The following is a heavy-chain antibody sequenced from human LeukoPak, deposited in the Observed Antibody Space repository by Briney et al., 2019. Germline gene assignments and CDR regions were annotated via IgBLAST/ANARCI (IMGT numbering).Heavy chain of an antibody. Sequence: KPSQTLSLTCSVSGGSISSGDYYWSWIRQPPGKGLEWIGYISSRGRTYYKPSLKSRITVSMDTAKNQFSLRLSSLTAADAAVYYCARRQYGSGLVYWGQGTLVTVSS. V-gene: IGHV4-30-4*01. CDR2: ISSRGRT. D-gene: IGHD3-10*01. CDR3: ARRQYGSGLVY. CDR1: GGSISSGDYY. J-gene: IGHJ4*02.